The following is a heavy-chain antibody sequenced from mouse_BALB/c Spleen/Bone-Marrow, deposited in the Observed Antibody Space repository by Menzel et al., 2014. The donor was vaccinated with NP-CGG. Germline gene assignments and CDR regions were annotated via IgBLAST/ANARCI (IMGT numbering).Heavy chain of an antibody. V-gene: IGHV5-17*02. D-gene: IGHD1-1*01. CDR3: TISGSSTGYFFL. J-gene: IGHJ2*01. Sequence: EVQGVESGGGLVQPGGSRKLSCAASGFTFSSFAMHWVRQAPEKGLEWVAYISSGSSTINYADTVMGRFSISRDNPKNTLCRQWTRLRSEDTAMYYFTISGSSTGYFFLCGQGTTLTVS. CDR2: ISSGSSTI. CDR1: GFTFSSFA.